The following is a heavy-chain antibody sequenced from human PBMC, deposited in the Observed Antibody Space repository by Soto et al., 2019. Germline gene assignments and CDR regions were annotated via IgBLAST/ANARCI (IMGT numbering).Heavy chain of an antibody. Sequence: QVQLVESGGGVVQPGRSLRLSCAASGFTFSSYGMHCVRQAPGKGLEWVAVIWYDGSSKYYADSVKGRFTISRDNSKNTLYLQMTSPRAEDTGVYSCAREEVTHFDYWGQGTRVTVSA. D-gene: IGHD2-21*02. V-gene: IGHV3-33*01. J-gene: IGHJ4*02. CDR3: AREEVTHFDY. CDR2: IWYDGSSK. CDR1: GFTFSSYG.